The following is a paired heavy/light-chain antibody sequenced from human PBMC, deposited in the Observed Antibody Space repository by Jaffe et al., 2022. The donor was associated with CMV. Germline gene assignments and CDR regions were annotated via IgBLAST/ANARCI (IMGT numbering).Light chain of an antibody. Sequence: QSALTQPRSVSGSPGQSVTISCTGTSSDVGGFNYVSWYQHHPGKAPKIMIFDVSKRPSGVPDRFSASKSGNTASLTISGLQAEDEADYYCCSYAGTYSWVFGGGTKLTVL. V-gene: IGLV2-11*01. CDR3: CSYAGTYSWV. J-gene: IGLJ3*02. CDR2: DVS. CDR1: SSDVGGFNY.
Heavy chain of an antibody. J-gene: IGHJ6*02. D-gene: IGHD3-22*01. V-gene: IGHV1-69*06. CDR2: VIPMFGEA. Sequence: QVQLVQSGAEVKKPGSSVKVSCKAAGGTFSQYVISWVRQAPGQGLEWMGGVIPMFGEANYAQKFQGRVTITADKSTSTSYMELSSLRSEDTAIYFCARGYYYDSSGYNYGGTGYGMDVWGQGTTVTVSS. CDR1: GGTFSQYV. CDR3: ARGYYYDSSGYNYGGTGYGMDV.